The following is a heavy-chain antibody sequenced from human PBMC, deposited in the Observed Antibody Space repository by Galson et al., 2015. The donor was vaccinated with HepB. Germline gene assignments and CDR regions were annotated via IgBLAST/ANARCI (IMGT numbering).Heavy chain of an antibody. Sequence: SLRLSCAASGFTFSSYAMHWVRQAPGKGLEWVAVISYDGSNKYYADSVKGRFTTSRDNSKNTLYLHMSSLRPEDTAVYYCVVGSMVHQPGFACWGQGALVTVSS. J-gene: IGHJ4*02. D-gene: IGHD3-10*01. CDR3: VVGSMVHQPGFAC. CDR1: GFTFSSYA. CDR2: ISYDGSNK. V-gene: IGHV3-30*14.